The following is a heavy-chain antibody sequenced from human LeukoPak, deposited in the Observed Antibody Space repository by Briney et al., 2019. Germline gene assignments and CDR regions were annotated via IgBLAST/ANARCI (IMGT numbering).Heavy chain of an antibody. D-gene: IGHD2-2*01. J-gene: IGHJ4*02. CDR3: ARETVVVSAATYFDY. Sequence: SETLSLTCTVSGGSISNYYWNWIRQPPGKGLEWIGYIYYSGTTNYNPSLKSRVSMSVDTSKNQFSLKLSSVTAADTAVYYCARETVVVSAATYFDYWGQGTLVTVSS. CDR2: IYYSGTT. CDR1: GGSISNYY. V-gene: IGHV4-59*01.